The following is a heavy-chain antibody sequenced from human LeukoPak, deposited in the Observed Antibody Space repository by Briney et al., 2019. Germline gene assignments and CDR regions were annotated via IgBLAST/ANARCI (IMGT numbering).Heavy chain of an antibody. V-gene: IGHV3-30*02. D-gene: IGHD3-10*01. CDR1: GFSFSSYG. CDR3: AKAFMVRGVIDWFDP. J-gene: IGHJ5*02. CDR2: IRYDGSNN. Sequence: AGSLSVSCAVSGFSFSSYGMYWVRQAPGKRLEWVAFIRYDGSNNYYSNSVKDRFTITTDNTKKNLLLQMHSLRAAATAVYYCAKAFMVRGVIDWFDPWGQGTLVTASS.